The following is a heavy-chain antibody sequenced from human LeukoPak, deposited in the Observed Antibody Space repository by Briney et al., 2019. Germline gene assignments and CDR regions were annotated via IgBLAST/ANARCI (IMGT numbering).Heavy chain of an antibody. D-gene: IGHD1-26*01. V-gene: IGHV3-30-3*01. CDR3: ARDLASPADY. Sequence: GGSLRLSCAASGFTFSSYWMSWVRQAPGKGLEWVAVISYDGSNKYYADSVKGRFTISRDNSKNTLYLQMNSLRAEDTAVYYCARDLASPADYWGQGTLVTVSS. J-gene: IGHJ4*02. CDR1: GFTFSSYW. CDR2: ISYDGSNK.